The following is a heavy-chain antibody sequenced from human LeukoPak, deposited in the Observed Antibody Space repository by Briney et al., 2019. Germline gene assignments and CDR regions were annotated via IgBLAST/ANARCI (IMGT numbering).Heavy chain of an antibody. Sequence: GGSLRLSCAASGFTFSGSPILWVRQASGKGLEWVGRIRGKADNYATAYAASVQGRCTISRDDSQNTAYLQLNSLKTEDTAVYYCTQDNYWGQGALVTVSS. CDR1: GFTFSGSP. CDR2: IRGKADNYAT. J-gene: IGHJ4*02. V-gene: IGHV3-73*01. CDR3: TQDNY.